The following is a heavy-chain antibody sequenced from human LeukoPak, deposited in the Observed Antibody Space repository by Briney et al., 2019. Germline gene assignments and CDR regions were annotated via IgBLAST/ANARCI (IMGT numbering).Heavy chain of an antibody. CDR3: ARSDGSYSGRGNDDFDI. V-gene: IGHV4-59*01. CDR2: IYYSGST. Sequence: AETLSLTCTVSGGSISSYYWSWLRQPPGKGLEWVGYIYYSGSTNYNPSLKSRVTISVDTSKNQFSLKLRSVTAADTAVYYCARSDGSYSGRGNDDFDIWGQGTMVTVSS. D-gene: IGHD1-26*01. CDR1: GGSISSYY. J-gene: IGHJ3*02.